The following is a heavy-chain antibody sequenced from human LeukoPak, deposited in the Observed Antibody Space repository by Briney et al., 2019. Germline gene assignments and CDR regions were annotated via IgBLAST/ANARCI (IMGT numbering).Heavy chain of an antibody. Sequence: GGSLRLSCAVSGFTSSSYWMSRVRQAPGKGLEWVANIKQDGSEKYYVDSVKGRFTISRDNAKNSLYLQMNSLRAEDTAVYYCARAPYCIGGSCRFDYWGQGTLVTGSS. V-gene: IGHV3-7*03. J-gene: IGHJ4*02. D-gene: IGHD2-15*01. CDR2: IKQDGSEK. CDR1: GFTSSSYW. CDR3: ARAPYCIGGSCRFDY.